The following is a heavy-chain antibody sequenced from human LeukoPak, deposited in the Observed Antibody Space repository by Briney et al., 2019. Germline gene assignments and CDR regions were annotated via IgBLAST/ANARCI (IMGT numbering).Heavy chain of an antibody. CDR3: ARDGSGIAYYYGMDV. V-gene: IGHV3-7*01. J-gene: IGHJ6*02. D-gene: IGHD6-13*01. CDR2: IKQDGSEK. Sequence: GGSLRLSCAASGFTFSSYWMSWVRQAPGKGLEWVANIKQDGSEKYYVDSVKGRFTISRDNAKNSVYLQMNSLRAEDTAVYYCARDGSGIAYYYGMDVWGQGTTVIVSS. CDR1: GFTFSSYW.